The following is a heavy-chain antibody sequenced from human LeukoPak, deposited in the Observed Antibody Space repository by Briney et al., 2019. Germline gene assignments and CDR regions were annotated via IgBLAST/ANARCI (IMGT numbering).Heavy chain of an antibody. CDR3: ARGAPYVAPWY. CDR2: ISSSSSTI. J-gene: IGHJ4*02. V-gene: IGHV3-48*04. Sequence: GGSLRPSCAASGFTFSSYSMNWVRQAPGKGLEWVSYISSSSSTIYYADSVKGRFTISRDNAKNSLYLQMNSLRAEDTAVYYCARGAPYVAPWYWGQGTLVTVSS. CDR1: GFTFSSYS. D-gene: IGHD3-16*01.